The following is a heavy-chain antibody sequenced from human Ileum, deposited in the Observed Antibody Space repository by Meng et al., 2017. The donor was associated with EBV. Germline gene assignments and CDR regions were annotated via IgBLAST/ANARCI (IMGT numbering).Heavy chain of an antibody. CDR2: INHSGST. J-gene: IGHJ4*02. CDR1: GGSFSGYY. D-gene: IGHD4-17*01. Sequence: QAQLREGGAVLLKPSETLSLTCAVDGGSFSGYYWSWIRQPPGKGLEGIGEINHSGSTNYNPSLKSRVTISVDTSKNQFSLKLSSVTAADTAVYYCARGHDYGDYASDYWGQGTLVTVSS. CDR3: ARGHDYGDYASDY. V-gene: IGHV4-34*01.